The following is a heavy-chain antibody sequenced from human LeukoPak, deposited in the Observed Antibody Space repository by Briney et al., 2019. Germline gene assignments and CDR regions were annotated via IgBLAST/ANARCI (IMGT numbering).Heavy chain of an antibody. Sequence: PSETLSLTCAVYGGSLSGFYWSWIRQPPGKGPEWIGEINHSGSTNYNPSLKSRVTMSVDTSKNQFSLKLSSVTAADTAVYYCARHHPRNTVDFWGQGTLVTVSS. J-gene: IGHJ4*02. V-gene: IGHV4-34*01. CDR2: INHSGST. CDR3: ARHHPRNTVDF. CDR1: GGSLSGFY. D-gene: IGHD2/OR15-2a*01.